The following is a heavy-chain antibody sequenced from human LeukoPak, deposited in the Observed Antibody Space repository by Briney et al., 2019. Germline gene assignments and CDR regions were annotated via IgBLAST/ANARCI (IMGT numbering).Heavy chain of an antibody. J-gene: IGHJ3*02. CDR1: GVSISSYY. D-gene: IGHD3-10*01. V-gene: IGHV4-4*07. CDR3: ARSDGYGLVGI. Sequence: SETLSLTCTVSGVSISSYYWSWIRQPAGKGLEWIGSIYSSGSTYYNPSLKSRVIIIIDTPKNHFSLTLSSVTAADTAVYYCARSDGYGLVGIWGQGTMVTVSS. CDR2: IYSSGST.